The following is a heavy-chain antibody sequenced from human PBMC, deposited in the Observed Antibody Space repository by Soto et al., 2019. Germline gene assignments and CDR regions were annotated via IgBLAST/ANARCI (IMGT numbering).Heavy chain of an antibody. Sequence: GGSLRLSCAATGFTFSYSGMNWVRQAPGRGLEWVSTISRSGGTTYYADSVRGRFTISRDNSKNTLFLQMNSLRPEDTAVYFCARDAHTVFGVVPDYWGQGTLVTVSS. CDR2: ISRSGGTT. CDR1: GFTFSYSG. CDR3: ARDAHTVFGVVPDY. V-gene: IGHV3-23*01. J-gene: IGHJ4*02. D-gene: IGHD3-3*01.